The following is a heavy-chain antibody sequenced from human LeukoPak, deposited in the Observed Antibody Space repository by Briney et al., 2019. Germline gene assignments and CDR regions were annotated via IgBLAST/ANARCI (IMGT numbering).Heavy chain of an antibody. V-gene: IGHV4-30-4*02. CDR3: ARERSMVRGISWFDP. CDR2: IHSSGNT. Sequence: SDTLSLTCSVSGDSISSGGFHWSWIRQPPGKGLEWIGYIHSSGNTYYNPSLKSRVFISLDASENQFSLRVTSVTAADTAVYYCARERSMVRGISWFDPWGQGTLVTVSS. J-gene: IGHJ5*02. CDR1: GDSISSGGFH. D-gene: IGHD3-10*01.